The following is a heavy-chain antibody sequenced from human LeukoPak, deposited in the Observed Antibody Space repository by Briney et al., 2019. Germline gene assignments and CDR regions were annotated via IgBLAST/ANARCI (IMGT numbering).Heavy chain of an antibody. CDR1: GFTVSSNY. V-gene: IGHV3-66*01. D-gene: IGHD6-6*01. Sequence: PGGSLRLSCAASGFTVSSNYMNWVRQAPGKGLEWVSVIYSGGSTYYADSVKGRFTISRDNSKNTLYLQMNSLRAEDTAVYYCAREGSFYGMDVWGQGTTVTVSS. CDR2: IYSGGST. CDR3: AREGSFYGMDV. J-gene: IGHJ6*02.